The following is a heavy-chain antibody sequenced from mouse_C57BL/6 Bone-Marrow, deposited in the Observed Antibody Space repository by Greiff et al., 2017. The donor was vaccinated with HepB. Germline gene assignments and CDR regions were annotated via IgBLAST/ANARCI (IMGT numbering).Heavy chain of an antibody. V-gene: IGHV1-50*01. CDR2: IDPSDSYT. Sequence: VQLQQPGAELVKPGASVKLSCKASGYTFTSYWMQWVKQRPGQGLEWIGEIDPSDSYTNYNQKFKGKATLTVDTSSSTAYMQLSSLTSEDSAVYYCARECLFITTLVDYYFDYWGQGTTLTVSS. CDR1: GYTFTSYW. CDR3: ARECLFITTLVDYYFDY. J-gene: IGHJ2*01. D-gene: IGHD1-1*01.